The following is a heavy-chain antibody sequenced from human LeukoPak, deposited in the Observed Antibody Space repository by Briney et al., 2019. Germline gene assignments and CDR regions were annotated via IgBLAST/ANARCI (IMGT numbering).Heavy chain of an antibody. D-gene: IGHD2-21*01. V-gene: IGHV4-38-2*02. CDR2: IYHSGST. Sequence: KPSETLSLTCTVSGYSISSGYYWGWIRQPPGKGLEWIGSIYHSGSTYYNPSLKSRVTISVDTSKNQFSLKLSSVTAADTAVYYCARDTYSPPGYWGQGTLVTVSS. J-gene: IGHJ4*02. CDR1: GYSISSGYY. CDR3: ARDTYSPPGY.